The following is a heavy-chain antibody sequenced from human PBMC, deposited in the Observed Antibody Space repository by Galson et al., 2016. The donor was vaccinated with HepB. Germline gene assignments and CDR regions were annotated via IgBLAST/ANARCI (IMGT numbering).Heavy chain of an antibody. CDR3: ATSPILRYFDWLRSQGHERFDY. D-gene: IGHD3-9*01. Sequence: SLRLSCAAPGFTFSSYSMNWVRQAPGKGLEWVSPISSSSSYIYYADSVKGRFTISRDNAKNSLYLQMNSLRAEDTAVYYCATSPILRYFDWLRSQGHERFDYWGQGTLVTVSS. CDR2: ISSSSSYI. V-gene: IGHV3-21*01. CDR1: GFTFSSYS. J-gene: IGHJ4*02.